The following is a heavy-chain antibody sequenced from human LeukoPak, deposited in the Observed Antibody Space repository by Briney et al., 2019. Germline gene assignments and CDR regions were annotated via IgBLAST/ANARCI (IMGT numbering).Heavy chain of an antibody. V-gene: IGHV3-23*01. CDR3: AKGGYGDYDDYYYGMDV. J-gene: IGHJ6*04. D-gene: IGHD4-17*01. Sequence: PGGSLSLSCAASGFTFSSYAMSWVRQAPGKGLEWVSAISGSGGSTYYADSVKGRFTIPRDNSKNTLYLQMNSLRAEDTAVYYCAKGGYGDYDDYYYGMDVWGKGTTVTVSS. CDR2: ISGSGGST. CDR1: GFTFSSYA.